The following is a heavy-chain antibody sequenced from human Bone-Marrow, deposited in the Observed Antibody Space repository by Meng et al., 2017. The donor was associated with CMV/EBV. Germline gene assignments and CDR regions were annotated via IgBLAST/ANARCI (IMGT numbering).Heavy chain of an antibody. CDR2: ISWNSGSI. CDR3: ARDSAELRFLEWLSLYLDY. J-gene: IGHJ4*02. V-gene: IGHV3-9*01. D-gene: IGHD3-3*01. Sequence: SCAASGFTFDDYAMHWVRQAPGKGLEWVSGISWNSGSIGYADSVKGRFTISRDNAKNSLYLQMNSLRAEDTAVYYCARDSAELRFLEWLSLYLDYWGQGTLVTVSS. CDR1: GFTFDDYA.